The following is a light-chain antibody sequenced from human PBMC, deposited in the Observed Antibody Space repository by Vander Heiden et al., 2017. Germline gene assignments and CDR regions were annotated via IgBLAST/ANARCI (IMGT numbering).Light chain of an antibody. Sequence: DIQMTQSPSSLSASVGDRVTITCQASQDISNYLNWYQQKPGKAPKLLIYDASNLETGVPSRFSGSGSGTDFTFTISSLQPEDIATYYCQQKDNLSLTFGLGTKVEIK. J-gene: IGKJ4*01. CDR2: DAS. CDR3: QQKDNLSLT. CDR1: QDISNY. V-gene: IGKV1-33*01.